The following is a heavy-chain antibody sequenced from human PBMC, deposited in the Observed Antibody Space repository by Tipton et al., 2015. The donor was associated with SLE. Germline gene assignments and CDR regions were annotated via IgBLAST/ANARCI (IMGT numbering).Heavy chain of an antibody. V-gene: IGHV4-38-2*01. CDR3: ARVNGGWSGVDY. J-gene: IGHJ4*02. Sequence: TLSLTCAVSGYSISSGYYWGWIRQPPGKGLEWIGYIYYSGSTNYNPSLKSRVTISVDTSKNQFSLKLSSVTAADTAVYYCARVNGGWSGVDYWGQGTLVTVSS. CDR2: IYYSGST. D-gene: IGHD6-19*01. CDR1: GYSISSGYY.